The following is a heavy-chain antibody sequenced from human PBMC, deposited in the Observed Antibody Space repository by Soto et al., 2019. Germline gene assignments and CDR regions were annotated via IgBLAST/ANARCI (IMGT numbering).Heavy chain of an antibody. CDR1: GGTFSSYA. V-gene: IGHV1-69*13. Sequence: GASVKVSCKASGGTFSSYAISWVRQAPGQGLEWMGGIIPIFGTANYAQKFQGRVTITADESTSTAYMELSSLRSEDTAVYYCARGPRTGTTSDYWGQGTLVTVSS. CDR2: IIPIFGTA. CDR3: ARGPRTGTTSDY. D-gene: IGHD1-7*01. J-gene: IGHJ4*02.